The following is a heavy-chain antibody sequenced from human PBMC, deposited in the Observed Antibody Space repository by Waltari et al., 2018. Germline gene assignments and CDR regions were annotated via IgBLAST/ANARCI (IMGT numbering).Heavy chain of an antibody. CDR2: INHSGST. Sequence: QVQLQQWGAGLLKPSETPSLTCAVYGGDFSGYYWSGTRQPPGKGLEWIGEINHSGSTNYNPSLKSRVTISVDTSNNQFSLKLSSVTAADTAVYYCARGMATEGASDSWGQGTLVTVSS. J-gene: IGHJ5*02. CDR1: GGDFSGYY. CDR3: ARGMATEGASDS. V-gene: IGHV4-34*01. D-gene: IGHD5-12*01.